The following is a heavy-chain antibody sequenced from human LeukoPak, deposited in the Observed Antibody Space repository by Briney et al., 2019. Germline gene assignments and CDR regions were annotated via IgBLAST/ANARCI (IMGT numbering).Heavy chain of an antibody. CDR2: IYSGGST. CDR1: GFTVSSNY. V-gene: IGHV3-66*02. J-gene: IGHJ6*03. Sequence: PGGSLRLSCAASGFTVSSNYMSWVRQAPGKGLEWVSVIYSGGSTYYADSVKGRFTISRDNSKNTLYLQMNSLRAEDTAVYYCARGLHKETAMVIYYYSYMDVWGKGTPVTVSS. D-gene: IGHD5-18*01. CDR3: ARGLHKETAMVIYYYSYMDV.